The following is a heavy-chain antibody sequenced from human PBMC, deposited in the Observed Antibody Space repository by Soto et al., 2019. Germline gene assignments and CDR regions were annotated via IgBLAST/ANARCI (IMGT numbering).Heavy chain of an antibody. V-gene: IGHV1-3*01. D-gene: IGHD2-21*01. J-gene: IGHJ6*02. CDR1: GYTFISYA. CDR3: ARRRPYSYGMDV. CDR2: INAGNGNT. Sequence: GASVKVSCKASGYTFISYAIHWVRQAPGHRLEWMGWINAGNGNTQYSQRFQGRVTITRDTSASTAYMELSSLRSEDTAVYYCARRRPYSYGMDVWGQGTTVTVSS.